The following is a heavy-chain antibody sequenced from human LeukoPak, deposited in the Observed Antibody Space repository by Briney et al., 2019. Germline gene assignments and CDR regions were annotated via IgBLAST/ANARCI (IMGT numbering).Heavy chain of an antibody. J-gene: IGHJ4*02. CDR3: LSGSYILPPY. Sequence: PGGSLRLSCAASGFRFSRYSMNWVRQAPGKELEWVSSIGVGSSNYTYYADSVKGRFTISRDDAKTSVYLQMNSLRVEDSAVYFCLSGSYILPPYWGKGALVTVSS. CDR1: GFRFSRYS. D-gene: IGHD1-26*01. CDR2: IGVGSSNYT. V-gene: IGHV3-21*01.